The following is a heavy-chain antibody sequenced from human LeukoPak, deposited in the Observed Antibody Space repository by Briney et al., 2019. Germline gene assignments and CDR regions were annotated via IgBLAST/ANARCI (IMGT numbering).Heavy chain of an antibody. V-gene: IGHV1-2*02. Sequence: ASVKVSCKASRYTFTAYYMHWVRQAPGQGLEWMGWINPNSGVANYAQKFQGRVTMTRDTSISTAYMEPSRLRSDDTAVYYCARALYSGGDYVQPAGYWFDPWGQGTLVTVSS. CDR1: RYTFTAYY. CDR2: INPNSGVA. D-gene: IGHD4-17*01. CDR3: ARALYSGGDYVQPAGYWFDP. J-gene: IGHJ5*02.